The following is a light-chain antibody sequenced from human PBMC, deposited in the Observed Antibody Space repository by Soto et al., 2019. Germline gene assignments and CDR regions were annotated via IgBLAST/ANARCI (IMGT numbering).Light chain of an antibody. V-gene: IGKV1-39*01. Sequence: DIQMTQSPSSLSASVGDRVTITCRASQSISSYLNWYQQKPGKAPKLLIYAASSLQSGVPSRFSGSGYGTDFALTISSLQPEDFATYFCQHSYNTPPTFGQGTKVDIK. CDR2: AAS. CDR3: QHSYNTPPT. CDR1: QSISSY. J-gene: IGKJ1*01.